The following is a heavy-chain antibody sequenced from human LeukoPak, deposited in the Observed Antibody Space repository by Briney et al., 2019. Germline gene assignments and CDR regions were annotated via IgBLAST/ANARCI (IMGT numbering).Heavy chain of an antibody. CDR2: ISRSSSSI. V-gene: IGHV3-21*06. CDR3: ARDNYDDSTFDY. Sequence: GGSLRLSCAASGFTFSTYSMIWVRQAPGKGLEWVSSISRSSSSISYADSARGRFTISRDNANNLLYLQMNSLRAEDTAVYYCARDNYDDSTFDYWGQGTLVTVSS. J-gene: IGHJ4*02. D-gene: IGHD3-3*01. CDR1: GFTFSTYS.